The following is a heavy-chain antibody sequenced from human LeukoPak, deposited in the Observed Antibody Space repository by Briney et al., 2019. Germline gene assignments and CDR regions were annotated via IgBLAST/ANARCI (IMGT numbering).Heavy chain of an antibody. D-gene: IGHD6-6*01. Sequence: SETLSLTCTVSGGSISSYYWSWIRQPPGKGLEWIGYIYYSGSTNYNPSLKSRVSISVDTSKNQFSLKLSSVTAADTAVYYCARWSSYYFDYWGQGTLVTVSS. J-gene: IGHJ4*02. CDR2: IYYSGST. CDR3: ARWSSYYFDY. CDR1: GGSISSYY. V-gene: IGHV4-59*08.